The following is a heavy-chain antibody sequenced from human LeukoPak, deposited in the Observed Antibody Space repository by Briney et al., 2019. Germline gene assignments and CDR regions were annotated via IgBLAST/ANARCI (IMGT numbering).Heavy chain of an antibody. D-gene: IGHD1-26*01. CDR3: ARDPLEWELPLYYFDY. V-gene: IGHV1-3*01. CDR1: GYTFTSYA. Sequence: GASVKVSCKASGYTFTSYAMHWVRQAPGQRLEWMGWINAGNGNTKYSQKFQGRVTITRDTSASTAYMELSSLRSEDTAVYYCARDPLEWELPLYYFDYWGQGTLVTVSS. J-gene: IGHJ4*02. CDR2: INAGNGNT.